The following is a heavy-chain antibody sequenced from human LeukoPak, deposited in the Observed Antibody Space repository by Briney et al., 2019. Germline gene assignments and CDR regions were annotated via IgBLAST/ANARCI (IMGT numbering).Heavy chain of an antibody. V-gene: IGHV3-74*01. CDR2: INNDGSST. CDR1: GCTFSSYW. D-gene: IGHD1-26*01. J-gene: IGHJ3*02. Sequence: PGGSLRLSCGASGCTFSSYWMHWVRHAPGKGLVWVSRINNDGSSTSYADSVQGRFTISRDNAKDSLYLQMNSLRAEDTAVYYCARDPTSSWETAFDIWGQGTMVTVSS. CDR3: ARDPTSSWETAFDI.